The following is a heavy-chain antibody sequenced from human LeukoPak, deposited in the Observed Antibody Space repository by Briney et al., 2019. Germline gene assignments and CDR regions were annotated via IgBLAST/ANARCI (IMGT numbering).Heavy chain of an antibody. CDR2: INPNSGGT. CDR3: ATFRDWLLGPGDYYYMDV. J-gene: IGHJ6*03. D-gene: IGHD3/OR15-3a*01. CDR1: GYTFTGYY. V-gene: IGHV1-2*02. Sequence: ASVKVSCKASGYTFTGYYMHWVRQASGQGLEWMGWINPNSGGTNYAQKFQGRVTMTRDTSISTAYMELSRLRSDDTAVYYCATFRDWLLGPGDYYYMDVWGKGTTVTVSS.